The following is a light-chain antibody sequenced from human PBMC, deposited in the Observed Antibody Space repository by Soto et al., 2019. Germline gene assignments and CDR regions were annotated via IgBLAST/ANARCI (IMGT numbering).Light chain of an antibody. CDR2: EVS. CDR1: QSLLHTDGKTY. J-gene: IGKJ1*01. V-gene: IGKV2D-29*01. CDR3: QQYNTYSWT. Sequence: IVMTQSPLSLSVTPGQPASISCKSSQSLLHTDGKTYFYWYLQKPGQPPRLLIYEVSNRFSGVPDRFSGSGSGTEFTLTISSLQPDDFATYYCQQYNTYSWTFGQGTKVDIK.